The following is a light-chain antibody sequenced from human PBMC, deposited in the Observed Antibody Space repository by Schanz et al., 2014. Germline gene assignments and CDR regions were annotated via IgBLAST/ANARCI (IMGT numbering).Light chain of an antibody. V-gene: IGLV1-44*01. J-gene: IGLJ3*02. CDR3: AAWDDSLL. Sequence: QSVLTQPPSASGTPGQRVTISCSGSSSNIGTNTVIWYQQLPGTAPKLLIHSTNQRPSGVPDRFSGSKSGTSASLAISGLQSEDEADYYCAAWDDSLLFGGGTKLTVL. CDR2: STN. CDR1: SSNIGTNT.